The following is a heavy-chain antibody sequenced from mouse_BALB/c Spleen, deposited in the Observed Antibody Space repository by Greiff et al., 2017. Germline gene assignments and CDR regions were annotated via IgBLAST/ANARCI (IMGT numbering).Heavy chain of an antibody. CDR2: IDPENGDT. Sequence: EVQLQQSGAELVRSGASVKLSCTASGFNIKDYYMHWVKQRPEQGLEWIGWIDPENGDTEYAPKFQGKATMTADTSSNTAYLQLSRLTSEDTAVYYCYARGLRDYYAMDYWGQGTSVTVSS. J-gene: IGHJ4*01. V-gene: IGHV14-4*02. D-gene: IGHD3-3*01. CDR3: YARGLRDYYAMDY. CDR1: GFNIKDYY.